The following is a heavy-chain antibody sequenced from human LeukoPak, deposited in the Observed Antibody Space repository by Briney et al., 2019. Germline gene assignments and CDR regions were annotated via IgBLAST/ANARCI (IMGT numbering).Heavy chain of an antibody. V-gene: IGHV3-7*01. Sequence: PGGSLRLSCAASGFTFSTYWMTWVRQSPGKGLEWVANIKQDGSEKYYVDSVKGRFTISRDNAKNSLYLQMNSLRAEDTAVYYCARDSSSWPLDEAFDIWGQGTMVTVSS. J-gene: IGHJ3*02. CDR2: IKQDGSEK. CDR1: GFTFSTYW. CDR3: ARDSSSWPLDEAFDI. D-gene: IGHD6-13*01.